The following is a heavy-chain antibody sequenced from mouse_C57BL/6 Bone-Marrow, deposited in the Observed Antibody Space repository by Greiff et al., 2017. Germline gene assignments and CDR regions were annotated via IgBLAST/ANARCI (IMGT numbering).Heavy chain of an antibody. CDR1: GYSFTDYN. CDR3: ARGYDYGGARDS. CDR2: INPNYGTT. J-gene: IGHJ4*01. V-gene: IGHV1-39*01. D-gene: IGHD2-4*01. Sequence: LVESGPELVKPGASVKISCKASGYSFTDYNMNWVKQSNGKSLEWIGVINPNYGTTSYNQKFKGKATLTVDQSSSTAYMQHNSLTSEDSAVYYCARGYDYGGARDSWGQGTSVTVSS.